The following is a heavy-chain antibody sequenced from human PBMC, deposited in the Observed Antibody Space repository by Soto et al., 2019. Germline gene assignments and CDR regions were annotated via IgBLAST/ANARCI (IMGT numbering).Heavy chain of an antibody. D-gene: IGHD5-18*01. V-gene: IGHV2-5*01. CDR3: ARRYSYGQFDY. CDR1: GISLTTSAVG. CDR2: IYGNDDK. Sequence: QITLKESGPTLVKPTQTLTLTCTFSGISLTTSAVGVAWIRQPPGKALEWLAVIYGNDDKRYSPSLKSRLTVTKDTSKNQVVLTMTNMDPVDTATYYCARRYSYGQFDYWGQGTLVTVSS. J-gene: IGHJ4*02.